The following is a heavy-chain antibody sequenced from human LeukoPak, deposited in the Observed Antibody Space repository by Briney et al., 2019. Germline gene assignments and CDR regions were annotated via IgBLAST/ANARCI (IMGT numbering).Heavy chain of an antibody. Sequence: PGGSLRLSCAAFGFTFKIYTMNWVRQAPGKGLQWVSSISFSGDNRGDNTYYADSVRGRFSISRDNSQNTVFLQMSSLRAEDTAVYYCARGEGSWDYWGQGTLVTVSS. D-gene: IGHD3-10*01. CDR1: GFTFKIYT. CDR2: ISFSGDNRGDNT. J-gene: IGHJ4*02. V-gene: IGHV3-23*01. CDR3: ARGEGSWDY.